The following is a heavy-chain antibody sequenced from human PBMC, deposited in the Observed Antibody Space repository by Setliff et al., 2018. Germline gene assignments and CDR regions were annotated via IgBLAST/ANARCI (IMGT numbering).Heavy chain of an antibody. CDR1: GYTFSDYG. V-gene: IGHV1-18*01. Sequence: RASVKVSCKASGYTFSDYGISWVRLAPGQGLEWMGWISPYSGKTFYAPHFQDRVVMTTDTSTNTAYMDLRSLRYDDTAVYYCERLVRYCTATSCQRTSGDDFWGQGTLVTVSS. CDR2: ISPYSGKT. D-gene: IGHD2-2*01. J-gene: IGHJ4*02. CDR3: ERLVRYCTATSCQRTSGDDF.